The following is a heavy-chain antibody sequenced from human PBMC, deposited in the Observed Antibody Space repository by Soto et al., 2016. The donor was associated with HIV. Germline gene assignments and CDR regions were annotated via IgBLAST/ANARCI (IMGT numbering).Heavy chain of an antibody. CDR3: ASGPNLSRVTHYVLELVITSPXYMDV. D-gene: IGHD3-16*01. J-gene: IGHJ6*03. CDR1: GGSISSGGYY. V-gene: IGHV4-31*03. CDR2: IYYSDST. Sequence: QVQLQESGPGLVKPSQTLSLTYTVSGGSISSGGYYWSWIRQHPGKGLEWIGYIYYSDSTYYNPSLKSRVIISVDTSKNQFSLQLNSVTAADTAVYYCASGPNLSRVTHYVLELVITSPXYMDVVGQRDHG.